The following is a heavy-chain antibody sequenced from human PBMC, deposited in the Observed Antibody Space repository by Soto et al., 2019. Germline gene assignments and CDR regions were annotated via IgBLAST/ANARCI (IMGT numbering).Heavy chain of an antibody. CDR1: GGSTSSGGYY. V-gene: IGHV4-31*03. CDR3: ARDSPYYSGMDV. J-gene: IGHJ6*02. Sequence: TLSLTCTVSGGSTSSGGYYWSWIRQHPGKGLEWIGYIYYSGNTYYNPSLKSRITISVDMSKNQVSLRLTSVTAADTAVYYCARDSPYYSGMDVWGQGTTVTVSS. CDR2: IYYSGNT.